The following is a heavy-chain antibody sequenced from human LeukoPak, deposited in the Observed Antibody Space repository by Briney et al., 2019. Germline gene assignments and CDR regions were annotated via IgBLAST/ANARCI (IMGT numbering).Heavy chain of an antibody. V-gene: IGHV4-59*01. CDR3: ARDQTWFDP. Sequence: SETLSLTCTVSGGSISSYYWSWIRQPPGKGLEWIGYIYYSGSTNYNPSLKSRVTISVNTSKNQFSLKLSSVTAADTAVYYCARDQTWFDPWGQGTLVTVSS. CDR2: IYYSGST. J-gene: IGHJ5*02. CDR1: GGSISSYY.